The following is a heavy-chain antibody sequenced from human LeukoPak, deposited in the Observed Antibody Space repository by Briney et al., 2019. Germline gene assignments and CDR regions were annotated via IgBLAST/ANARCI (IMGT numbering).Heavy chain of an antibody. D-gene: IGHD2-15*01. V-gene: IGHV3-23*01. Sequence: GGSLRLSCAASGFTFSSYAMSWVRQAPGKGLEWVSAISGSGSSTYYADSVKGRFTISRDNSKNTLYLQMNSLRAEDTAVYYCAKPLDTDMVVSPFDYWGQGTLVTVSS. CDR1: GFTFSSYA. CDR3: AKPLDTDMVVSPFDY. CDR2: ISGSGSST. J-gene: IGHJ4*02.